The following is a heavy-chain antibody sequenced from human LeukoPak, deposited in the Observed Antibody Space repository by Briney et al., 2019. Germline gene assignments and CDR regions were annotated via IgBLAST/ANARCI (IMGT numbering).Heavy chain of an antibody. V-gene: IGHV4-39*07. D-gene: IGHD5-18*01. CDR1: GGSISSSSYY. CDR3: ARGRKYTSGYRVTESGSGYSDY. Sequence: SETLSLTCTVSGGSISSSSYYWGWIRQPPGKGLEWIGSIYYSGSTYYNPSLKSRVTISVDTSKNQFSLKLSSVTAADTAVYYCARGRKYTSGYRVTESGSGYSDYWGQGTLVTVSS. J-gene: IGHJ4*02. CDR2: IYYSGST.